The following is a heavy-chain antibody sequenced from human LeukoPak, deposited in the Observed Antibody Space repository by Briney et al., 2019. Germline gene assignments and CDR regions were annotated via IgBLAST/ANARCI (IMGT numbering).Heavy chain of an antibody. D-gene: IGHD1-1*01. Sequence: GGSLRLSCAASGFTFSSYGMHWVRQAPGKGLEWVAVISYDGSNKYYADSVKGRFTISRDNSKNTLYLQMNSLRAEDTAVYYCARESAANSDFDYWGQGTLVTVSS. CDR2: ISYDGSNK. CDR3: ARESAANSDFDY. J-gene: IGHJ4*02. V-gene: IGHV3-30*03. CDR1: GFTFSSYG.